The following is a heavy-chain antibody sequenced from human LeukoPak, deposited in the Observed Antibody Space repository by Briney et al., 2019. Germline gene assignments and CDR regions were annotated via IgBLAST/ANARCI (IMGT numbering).Heavy chain of an antibody. CDR3: ARHNSILTGYPFDY. V-gene: IGHV1-2*02. Sequence: ASVKVSCKASGYTFTGYYMHWVRQAPGQGLEWMGWINPNSGGTNYAQKFQGRVTMTRDTSISTAYMELSRLRSDDTAVYYCARHNSILTGYPFDYWGQGTLVTVSS. J-gene: IGHJ4*02. CDR1: GYTFTGYY. CDR2: INPNSGGT. D-gene: IGHD3-9*01.